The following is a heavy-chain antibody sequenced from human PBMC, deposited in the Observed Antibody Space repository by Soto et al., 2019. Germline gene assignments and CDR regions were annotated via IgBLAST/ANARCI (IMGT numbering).Heavy chain of an antibody. CDR2: IYYSGRT. CDR3: ARVFSDSSSFFDP. J-gene: IGHJ5*02. D-gene: IGHD6-13*01. V-gene: IGHV4-31*03. Sequence: QVQLQESGPGLVKPSQTLSLTCTVSGGSISSGGYYWSWIRQHPGKGLEWIGNIYYSGRTYYNPSLKSRVTISVDTSKNQFSLKVCSVTGADTAVYYCARVFSDSSSFFDPWGQGTLVTVSS. CDR1: GGSISSGGYY.